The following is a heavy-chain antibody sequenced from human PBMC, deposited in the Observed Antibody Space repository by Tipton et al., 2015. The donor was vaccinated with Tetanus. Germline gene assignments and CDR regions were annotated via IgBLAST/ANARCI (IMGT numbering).Heavy chain of an antibody. V-gene: IGHV4-30-2*01. D-gene: IGHD3-16*01. Sequence: TLSLTCDVSGGSISSGHSWNWIRQPPGEGLEWIGFTYHSGHTFYKSSLESRVTISVDRSKNQFSLKLSSVSAADTAVYYCARGLRATPGGYWGQGTLVTVSS. CDR1: GGSISSGHS. J-gene: IGHJ4*02. CDR2: TYHSGHT. CDR3: ARGLRATPGGY.